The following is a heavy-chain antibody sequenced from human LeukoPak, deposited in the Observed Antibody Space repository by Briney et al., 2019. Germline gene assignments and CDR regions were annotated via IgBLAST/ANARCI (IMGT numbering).Heavy chain of an antibody. J-gene: IGHJ3*02. V-gene: IGHV3-21*01. CDR2: ISSSSSYI. D-gene: IGHD5-24*01. CDR1: GFTFSSYS. Sequence: PGGSLRLSCAASGFTFSSYSMNWVRQAPGKGLEWVSSISSSSSYIYYADSLKGRFTISRDNAKNSLFLQMNSLRAEDTAVYYCARGRWDGYNLLDAFDIWGQGTVVTVSS. CDR3: ARGRWDGYNLLDAFDI.